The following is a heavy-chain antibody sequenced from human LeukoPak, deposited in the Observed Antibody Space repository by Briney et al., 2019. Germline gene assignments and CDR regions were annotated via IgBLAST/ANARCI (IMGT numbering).Heavy chain of an antibody. J-gene: IGHJ5*02. CDR3: AIRRDIIVVPAPGWFDP. CDR1: GRSFSGYY. D-gene: IGHD2-2*01. CDR2: INHSGST. Sequence: SETLSLTCAVYGRSFSGYYWSWIRQPPGKGLEWIGEINHSGSTNYNPSLKSRVTISVDTSKNQFSLKLSSVTAADTAVYYCAIRRDIIVVPAPGWFDPWGQGTLVTVSS. V-gene: IGHV4-34*01.